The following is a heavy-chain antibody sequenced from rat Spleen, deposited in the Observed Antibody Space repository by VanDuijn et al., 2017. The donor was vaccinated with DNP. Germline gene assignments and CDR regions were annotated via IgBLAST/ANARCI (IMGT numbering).Heavy chain of an antibody. CDR2: ISYSGGT. CDR3: ARWGDYFDY. V-gene: IGHV3-1*01. Sequence: EVQLQESGPGLVKPSQSLSLTCSVTAYSITTNYWGWIRKFPGNKMEWVGHISYSGGTSYKPSLKRRISISRDTSKNQFFLQLNSVTTEDTATYYCARWGDYFDYWGQGVMVTVSS. J-gene: IGHJ2*01. CDR1: AYSITTNY.